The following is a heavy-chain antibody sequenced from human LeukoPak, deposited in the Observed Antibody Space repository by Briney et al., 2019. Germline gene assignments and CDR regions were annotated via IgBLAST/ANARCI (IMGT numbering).Heavy chain of an antibody. Sequence: GSLRLSCAASGFTFSSYWMSWVRQAPGKGLEWIGEINHSGSTNYNPSLKSRVTISVDTSKNQFSLKLSSVTAADTAVYYCARSPYYYGSGSSSSNWFDPWGQGTLVTVSS. CDR2: INHSGST. CDR1: GFTFSSYW. D-gene: IGHD3-10*01. J-gene: IGHJ5*02. CDR3: ARSPYYYGSGSSSSNWFDP. V-gene: IGHV4-34*01.